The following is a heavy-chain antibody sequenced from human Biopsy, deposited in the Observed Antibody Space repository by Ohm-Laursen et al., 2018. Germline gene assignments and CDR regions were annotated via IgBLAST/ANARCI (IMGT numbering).Heavy chain of an antibody. CDR1: GGDINNYY. D-gene: IGHD3-22*01. J-gene: IGHJ3*01. V-gene: IGHV4-4*07. CDR2: IYPGGST. CDR3: ASVVLGPTNDAFDL. Sequence: TLSLTCHVSGGDINNYYWSWIRQPAGKGMEWIGRIYPGGSTNYNPSLKSRVPMSVDTSTKQLSLRLRSVTAADTAMYYCASVVLGPTNDAFDLWGQGTMVVVSS.